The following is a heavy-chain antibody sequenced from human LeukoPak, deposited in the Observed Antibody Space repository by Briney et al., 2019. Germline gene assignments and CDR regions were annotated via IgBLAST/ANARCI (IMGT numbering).Heavy chain of an antibody. D-gene: IGHD3-22*01. Sequence: GSLRLSCAASGFTFSSYGMHWVRQAPGKGLEWVSAISGSGGSTYYADSVKGRFTISRDNSKNTLYLQMNSLRAEDTAVYYCAKDHLPMIVVVIFDYWGQGTLVTVSS. CDR1: GFTFSSYG. J-gene: IGHJ4*02. CDR3: AKDHLPMIVVVIFDY. CDR2: ISGSGGST. V-gene: IGHV3-23*01.